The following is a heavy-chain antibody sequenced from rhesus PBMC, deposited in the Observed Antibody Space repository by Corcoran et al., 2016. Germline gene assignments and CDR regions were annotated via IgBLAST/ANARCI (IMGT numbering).Heavy chain of an antibody. D-gene: IGHD2-21*01. CDR3: ARGRVGFDY. J-gene: IGHJ4*01. V-gene: IGHV4-122*02. CDR2: ITYSGST. CDR1: GYSISRGYY. Sequence: QVQLQESGPGLVTPSETLSLTCAVSGYSISRGYYWSWIRQPPGKGLEWIGYITYSGSTSYNPSLKSRVTISRDTTKNQLSLKLSSVTAADTAVYYCARGRVGFDYWGQGVLGTVSS.